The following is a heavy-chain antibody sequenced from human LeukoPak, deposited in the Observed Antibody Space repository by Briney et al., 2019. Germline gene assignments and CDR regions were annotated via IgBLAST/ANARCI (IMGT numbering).Heavy chain of an antibody. CDR2: INWNGGST. Sequence: PGGSLRLSCAASGFTFDDYGISWVRQAPGKGLEWVSGINWNGGSTGYADSVKGRFTISRDNAKNSLYLQMNSLRAEDTALYYCARDQTTVSWFDPWGQGTLVTVSS. D-gene: IGHD4-17*01. CDR1: GFTFDDYG. V-gene: IGHV3-20*04. J-gene: IGHJ5*02. CDR3: ARDQTTVSWFDP.